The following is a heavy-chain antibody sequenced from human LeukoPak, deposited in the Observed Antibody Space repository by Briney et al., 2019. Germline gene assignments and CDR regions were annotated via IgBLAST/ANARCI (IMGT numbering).Heavy chain of an antibody. CDR1: GFTFDDYG. Sequence: GGSLRLSCAASGFTFDDYGMSWVRQVPGKGLEWVSGITWNAGSAGYADSVKGRFTISRDNAKNSPYLQMSSLRDEDTALYHCARGLNYYDSSGYYEILDQWGQGTLVAVSS. J-gene: IGHJ4*02. CDR2: ITWNAGSA. V-gene: IGHV3-20*01. CDR3: ARGLNYYDSSGYYEILDQ. D-gene: IGHD3-22*01.